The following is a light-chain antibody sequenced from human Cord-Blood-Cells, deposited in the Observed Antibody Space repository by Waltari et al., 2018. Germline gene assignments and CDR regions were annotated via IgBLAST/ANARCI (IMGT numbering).Light chain of an antibody. CDR1: SSDVGGYNY. V-gene: IGLV2-11*01. J-gene: IGLJ3*02. CDR2: DVS. Sequence: QSALTQPRSVSGSPGQSVTISCTGTSSDVGGYNYVSWYQQHPGKAPKLMIYDVSKLPSRVPDRFSGSKSGNTASLTISGLQAEDEADYYCCSYAGSYTWVFGGGTKLTVL. CDR3: CSYAGSYTWV.